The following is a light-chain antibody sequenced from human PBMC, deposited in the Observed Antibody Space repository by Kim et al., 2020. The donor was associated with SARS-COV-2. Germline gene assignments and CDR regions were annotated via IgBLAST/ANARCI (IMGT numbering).Light chain of an antibody. CDR1: SGSIAGNY. CDR3: QSYDSSALYV. CDR2: EDN. J-gene: IGLJ1*01. Sequence: KTVTISCARPSGSIAGNYVQWYQQRPGSAPTTVIYEDNQRPSGVPDRFSGSIDSSSNSASLTNSGVRTEDEAEYYCQSYDSSALYVFGTGTKVTVL. V-gene: IGLV6-57*03.